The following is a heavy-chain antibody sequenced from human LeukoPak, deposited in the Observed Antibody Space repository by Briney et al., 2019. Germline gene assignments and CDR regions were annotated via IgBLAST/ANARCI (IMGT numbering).Heavy chain of an antibody. J-gene: IGHJ4*02. Sequence: PSETLSLTCTVSGGSISSYYWSWIRQPAGKGLEWIGRIYTSGSTNYNPSLKSRVTISVDKSKNQFSLKLSSVTAADTAVYYCARSPGSGFIRNFDYWGQGTLVTVSS. CDR3: ARSPGSGFIRNFDY. CDR1: GGSISSYY. D-gene: IGHD6-19*01. V-gene: IGHV4-4*07. CDR2: IYTSGST.